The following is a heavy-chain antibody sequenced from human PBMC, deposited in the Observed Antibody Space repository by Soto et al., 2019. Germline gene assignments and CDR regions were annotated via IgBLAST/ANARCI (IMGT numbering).Heavy chain of an antibody. V-gene: IGHV4-39*01. D-gene: IGHD3-10*01. CDR2: IYYSGST. CDR1: GGSISISSYY. CDR3: ARQQLKYYYGSGSYWTGSMDV. Sequence: PSETLSLTCIVSGGSISISSYYWGWIRQPPGKGLEWIGSIYYSGSTYYNPSLKSRVTISVDTSKNQFSLKLSSVTAADTAVYYCARQQLKYYYGSGSYWTGSMDVWGQGTTVTVSS. J-gene: IGHJ6*02.